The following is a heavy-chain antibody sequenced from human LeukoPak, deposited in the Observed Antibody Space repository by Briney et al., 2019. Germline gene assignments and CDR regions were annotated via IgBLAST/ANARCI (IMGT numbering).Heavy chain of an antibody. Sequence: PGGSLRLSCAASGFTFSTSGMHWVRQTPGKGLEWVAFIRYDGNSKHYADSVKGRFTVSRDNSKNTLYLQMNSLKTEDTAVYYCAKEGDGYNLFDYWGQGTLATVSS. V-gene: IGHV3-30*02. D-gene: IGHD5-24*01. J-gene: IGHJ4*02. CDR2: IRYDGNSK. CDR3: AKEGDGYNLFDY. CDR1: GFTFSTSG.